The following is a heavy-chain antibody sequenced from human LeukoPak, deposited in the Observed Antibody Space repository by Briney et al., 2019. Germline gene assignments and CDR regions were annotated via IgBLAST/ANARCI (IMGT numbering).Heavy chain of an antibody. CDR2: ISGNGGST. J-gene: IGHJ5*02. D-gene: IGHD2-15*01. V-gene: IGHV3-43*02. CDR1: GFTFDDYA. Sequence: PGGSLRLSCAASGFTFDDYAMHWVRQAPGKGLEWVSLISGNGGSTYYADSVKGRFTISRDNSKNSLYLQMNSLRTEDTALYYCAKDTSPLWACSGGSCYPGYNWFDPWGQGTLVTVSS. CDR3: AKDTSPLWACSGGSCYPGYNWFDP.